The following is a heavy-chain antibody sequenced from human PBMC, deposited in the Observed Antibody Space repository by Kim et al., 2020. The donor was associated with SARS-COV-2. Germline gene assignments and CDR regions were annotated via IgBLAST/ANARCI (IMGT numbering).Heavy chain of an antibody. V-gene: IGHV3-15*01. CDR3: ATRPVYPGAFY. CDR1: GFTFNKAW. CDR2: LKSKNDGGTR. D-gene: IGHD2-2*02. Sequence: GGSLRLSCAASGFTFNKAWMHWVRQSPGKGLEWVGLLKSKNDGGTRDYAAPVKDRFSMSRDDSKNILYLQMNSLKTEDTAVYYCATRPVYPGAFYWGQGTLVTVSS. J-gene: IGHJ4*02.